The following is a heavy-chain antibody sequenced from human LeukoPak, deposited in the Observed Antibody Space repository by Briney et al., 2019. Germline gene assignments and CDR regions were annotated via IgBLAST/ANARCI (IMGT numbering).Heavy chain of an antibody. V-gene: IGHV4-39*01. D-gene: IGHD6-13*01. Sequence: SETLSLTCTVSGGSISSSSYYWGWIRQPRGKGLEWIGSIYYSGSTYYNPSLKSRVTISVDTSKNQFSLKLSSVTAADTAVYYCARRESSSWYFRGYFDYWGQGTLVTVSS. CDR3: ARRESSSWYFRGYFDY. CDR1: GGSISSSSYY. CDR2: IYYSGST. J-gene: IGHJ4*02.